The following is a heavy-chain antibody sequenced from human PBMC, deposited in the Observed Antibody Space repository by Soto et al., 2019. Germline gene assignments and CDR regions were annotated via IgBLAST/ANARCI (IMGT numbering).Heavy chain of an antibody. CDR2: ISPYNDYT. J-gene: IGHJ6*02. CDR3: ARGGYYDNTWGKLSHYGLDV. CDR1: GYTFIRYG. Sequence: QVQLVQSAGEVKKHGASVKVSCKASGYTFIRYGITWVRQAPGQGLEWMGWISPYNDYTIYAQKLQGRVTMTTDTSTRTVYLDLRSLKSEDTAVYYCARGGYYDNTWGKLSHYGLDVWGQGTSVTVSS. V-gene: IGHV1-18*01. D-gene: IGHD3-16*01.